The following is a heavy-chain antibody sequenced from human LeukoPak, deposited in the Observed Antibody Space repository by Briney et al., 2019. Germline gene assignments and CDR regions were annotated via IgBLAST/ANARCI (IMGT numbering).Heavy chain of an antibody. J-gene: IGHJ3*02. CDR1: GYTFTGYY. CDR2: INPNSGGT. CDR3: ARVIGVVPAATDAFDI. D-gene: IGHD2-2*01. Sequence: ASVKVSCKASGYTFTGYYMHWVRQAPGQGLEWMGWINPNSGGTNYAQKFQGRVTMTRDTSISTAYMELSRLRSDDMAVYYCARVIGVVPAATDAFDIWGQGTMVTVSS. V-gene: IGHV1-2*02.